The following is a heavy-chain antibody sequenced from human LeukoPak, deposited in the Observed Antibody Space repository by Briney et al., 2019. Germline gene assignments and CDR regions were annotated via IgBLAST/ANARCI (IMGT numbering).Heavy chain of an antibody. CDR2: ISSSSSYI. Sequence: GGSLRLSCAASGFTFSSYSMNWVRQAPGKGLEWVSSISSSSSYIYYADSVKGRFTISRDNAKNSLYLQMNSLRAEDTAVYYCARDVFGVVDGDYWGQGTLSPSPQ. J-gene: IGHJ4*02. V-gene: IGHV3-21*01. D-gene: IGHD3-3*01. CDR1: GFTFSSYS. CDR3: ARDVFGVVDGDY.